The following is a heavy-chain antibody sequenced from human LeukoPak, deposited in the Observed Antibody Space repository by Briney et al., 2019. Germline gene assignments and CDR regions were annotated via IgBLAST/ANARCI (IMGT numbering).Heavy chain of an antibody. CDR2: IYYSGST. J-gene: IGHJ2*01. V-gene: IGHV4-59*01. CDR3: ARGEYSGSYPHWYFDL. D-gene: IGHD1-26*01. Sequence: PSETLSLTCTVSGGSINSYYWSWIRQPPGKGLEWIGYIYYSGSTNYNPSLKSRVTISVDTSKNQFSLKLSSVTAADTAVYYCARGEYSGSYPHWYFDLWGRGTLVTVSS. CDR1: GGSINSYY.